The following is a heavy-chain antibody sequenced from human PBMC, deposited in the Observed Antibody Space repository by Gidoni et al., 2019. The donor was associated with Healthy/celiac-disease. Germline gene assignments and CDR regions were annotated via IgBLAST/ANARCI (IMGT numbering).Heavy chain of an antibody. J-gene: IGHJ4*02. CDR2: ISWNSGSI. CDR3: AKDKGGQQLVRASFDY. V-gene: IGHV3-9*01. Sequence: EVQLVESGGGLVQPGRSLRLSCAASGFPFDDYAMHWVRQAPGKGLEWVSGISWNSGSIGYADSVKGRFTISRDNAKNSLYLQMNSLRAEDTALYYCAKDKGGQQLVRASFDYWGQGTLVTVSS. CDR1: GFPFDDYA. D-gene: IGHD6-13*01.